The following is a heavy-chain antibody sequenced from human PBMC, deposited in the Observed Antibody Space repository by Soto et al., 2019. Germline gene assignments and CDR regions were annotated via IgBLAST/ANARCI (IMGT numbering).Heavy chain of an antibody. V-gene: IGHV3-30-3*01. Sequence: GGSLRLSCAASGFTFSSYAMHWVRQAPGKGLEWVAVISYDGSNKYYADSVKGRFTISRDNSKNTLYLQMNSLRAEDTAVYYCARDLVDSGIDYWGQGTLVTVSS. CDR2: ISYDGSNK. J-gene: IGHJ4*02. CDR1: GFTFSSYA. CDR3: ARDLVDSGIDY. D-gene: IGHD5-12*01.